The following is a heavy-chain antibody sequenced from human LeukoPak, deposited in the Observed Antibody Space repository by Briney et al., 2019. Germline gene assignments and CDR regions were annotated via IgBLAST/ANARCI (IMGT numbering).Heavy chain of an antibody. J-gene: IGHJ4*02. V-gene: IGHV4-34*01. CDR3: ARGRKQAAQYYFDY. CDR1: GGSFSGYY. D-gene: IGHD6-6*01. Sequence: SETLSLTCAVYGGSFSGYYWSWIRQPPGKGLEWIGEINHSGSTNYNPPLKSRVTISVDTSKNQFSLKLSSVTAADTAVYYCARGRKQAAQYYFDYWGQGTLVTVSS. CDR2: INHSGST.